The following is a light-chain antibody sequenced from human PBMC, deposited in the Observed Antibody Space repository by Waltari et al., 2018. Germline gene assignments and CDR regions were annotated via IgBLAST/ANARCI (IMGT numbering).Light chain of an antibody. CDR1: HSISSY. J-gene: IGKJ2*01. CDR3: QQSYSTPYMYT. CDR2: AAS. Sequence: DIQMTQSTSYLSASVGDSITITCRASHSISSYLNWYQQKPGKAPKLLIYAASSLQSGVPSSFSGSGSGTDFTLTISSLQPEDFATYYCQQSYSTPYMYTFGQGTKLEIK. V-gene: IGKV1-39*01.